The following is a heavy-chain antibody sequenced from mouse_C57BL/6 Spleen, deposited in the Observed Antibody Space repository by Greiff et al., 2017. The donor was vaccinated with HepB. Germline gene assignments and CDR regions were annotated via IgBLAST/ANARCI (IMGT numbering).Heavy chain of an antibody. D-gene: IGHD2-3*01. CDR2: ISYDGSN. J-gene: IGHJ2*01. CDR1: GYSITSGYY. Sequence: DVKLQESGPGLVQPSQSLSLTCSVTGYSITSGYYWNWIRQFPGNKLEWMGYISYDGSNNYNPSLKNRISITRDTSKNQFFLKLNSVTTEDTATYYCARDDGYFYIDYWGQGTTLTVSS. V-gene: IGHV3-6*01. CDR3: ARDDGYFYIDY.